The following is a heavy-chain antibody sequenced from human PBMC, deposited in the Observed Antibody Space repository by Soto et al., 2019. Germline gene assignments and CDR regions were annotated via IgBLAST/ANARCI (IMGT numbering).Heavy chain of an antibody. Sequence: GGSLRLSCVASGFTFSSYSMNWVRQAPGKGLEWVSYITSSSSTIYYTDSVKGRFAISRDNAKNSLYLQMNSLRDEDTAVYYCARDGWGGYYYGMDVWGQGTTVTVSS. CDR2: ITSSSSTI. J-gene: IGHJ6*02. D-gene: IGHD6-19*01. V-gene: IGHV3-48*02. CDR3: ARDGWGGYYYGMDV. CDR1: GFTFSSYS.